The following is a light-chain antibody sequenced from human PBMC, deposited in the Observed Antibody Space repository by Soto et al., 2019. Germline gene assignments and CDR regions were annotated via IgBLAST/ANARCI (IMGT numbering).Light chain of an antibody. Sequence: VMTQSPATLSVSPGESATLSCRASQNVYGNLAWYQQKPGQSPRLLIYGVSSRATGIPDRFRGSGPGTDFTLTISSLQSEDFAVYYCQQYNIWPWTFGQGTKV. J-gene: IGKJ1*01. CDR1: QNVYGN. CDR3: QQYNIWPWT. V-gene: IGKV3-15*01. CDR2: GVS.